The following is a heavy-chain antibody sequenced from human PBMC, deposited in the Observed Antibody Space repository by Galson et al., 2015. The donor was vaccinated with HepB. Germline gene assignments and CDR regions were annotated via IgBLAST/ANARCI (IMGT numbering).Heavy chain of an antibody. CDR2: INAGNGNT. CDR3: ARDSHYDFWPNPPGAFDI. Sequence: SVKVSCKASGYTFTSYAMHWVRQAPGQRLEWMGWINAGNGNTKYSQKFQGRVTITRDTSASTAYMELSSLRSEDTAVYYCARDSHYDFWPNPPGAFDIWGQGTMVTVSS. J-gene: IGHJ3*02. D-gene: IGHD3-3*01. CDR1: GYTFTSYA. V-gene: IGHV1-3*01.